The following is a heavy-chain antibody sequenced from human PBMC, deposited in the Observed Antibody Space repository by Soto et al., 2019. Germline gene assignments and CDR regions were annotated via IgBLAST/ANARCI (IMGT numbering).Heavy chain of an antibody. CDR3: ATLGDYGENYYYYYGMDV. CDR1: GYSFTSYW. V-gene: IGHV5-10-1*01. Sequence: PGESLKISCKGSGYSFTSYWISWVRQMPGKGLEWMGRIDPSDSYTNYSPSFQGHVTISADKSISTAYLQWSSLKASDTAMYYCATLGDYGENYYYYYGMDVWGQGTTVTVS. D-gene: IGHD4-17*01. CDR2: IDPSDSYT. J-gene: IGHJ6*02.